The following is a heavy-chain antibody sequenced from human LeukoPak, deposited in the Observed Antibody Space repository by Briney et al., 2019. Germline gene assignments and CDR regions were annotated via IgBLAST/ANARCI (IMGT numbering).Heavy chain of an antibody. CDR2: ISGSGGST. J-gene: IGHJ4*02. D-gene: IGHD4-17*01. CDR1: GFTFSSYA. Sequence: PGGSLRLSCAASGFTFSSYAMSWVRQAPGKGLEWVSAISGSGGSTYYADSVKGRFTISRDNSKNTLYLQMNSLRAEDTAVYYCARDHTPQLKSYGDYGLDYWGQGTLVTVSS. CDR3: ARDHTPQLKSYGDYGLDY. V-gene: IGHV3-23*01.